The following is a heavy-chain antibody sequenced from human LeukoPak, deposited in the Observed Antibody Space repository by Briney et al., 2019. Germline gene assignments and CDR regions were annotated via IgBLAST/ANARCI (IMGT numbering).Heavy chain of an antibody. D-gene: IGHD3-10*01. CDR2: ISAYNGNT. V-gene: IGHV1-18*01. CDR3: ALYYYGSGSYYNVSPAFDI. CDR1: GYTFTSYG. J-gene: IGHJ3*02. Sequence: ASVKVSRKASGYTFTSYGISWVRQAPGQGLEWMGWISAYNGNTNYAQKLQGRVTMTTDTSTSTAYMELRSLRSDDTAVYYCALYYYGSGSYYNVSPAFDIWGQGTMVTVSS.